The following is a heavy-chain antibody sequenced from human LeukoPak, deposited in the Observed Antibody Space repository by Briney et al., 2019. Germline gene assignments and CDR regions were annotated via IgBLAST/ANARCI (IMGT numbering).Heavy chain of an antibody. D-gene: IGHD6-13*01. Sequence: GGSLRLSCAASGFTFSDYYMSWIRQAPGKGLEWVSSISSSSSYIYYADSVKGRLTISRDNAKNSLYLQMNSLRAEDTAVYYCARGAGYSSSWANYWGQGTLVTVSS. CDR3: ARGAGYSSSWANY. V-gene: IGHV3-11*06. J-gene: IGHJ4*02. CDR1: GFTFSDYY. CDR2: ISSSSSYI.